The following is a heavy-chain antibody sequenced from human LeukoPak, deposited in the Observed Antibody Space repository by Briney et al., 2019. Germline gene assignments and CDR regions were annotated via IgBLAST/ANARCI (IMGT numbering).Heavy chain of an antibody. CDR1: GGSFSGYY. J-gene: IGHJ3*02. D-gene: IGHD3-22*01. CDR2: IYYSGST. Sequence: SETLSLTCAVYGGSFSGYYWGWIRQPPGKGLERIGSIYYSGSTYYNPPLKSRVTIAVDTSKNQFSLRLTSVTAADTAVYYCARHAPRDYYDSGDYWDAFDMWGQGTMVTVSS. CDR3: ARHAPRDYYDSGDYWDAFDM. V-gene: IGHV4-39*01.